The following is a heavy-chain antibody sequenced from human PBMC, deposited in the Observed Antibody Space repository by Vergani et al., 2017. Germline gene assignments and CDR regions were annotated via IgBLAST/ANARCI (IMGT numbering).Heavy chain of an antibody. Sequence: QLQLQESGPGLVKPSETLSLTCTVSGGSISSGGYYWSWIRQHPGKGLEWIGYIYYSGSTYYNPSHKSRVTISVDTSKNQFSLKLSSVTAADTAVYYCARDYSNYYYYYMDVWGKGTTVTVSS. D-gene: IGHD4-11*01. CDR2: IYYSGST. CDR3: ARDYSNYYYYYMDV. J-gene: IGHJ6*03. V-gene: IGHV4-31*03. CDR1: GGSISSGGYY.